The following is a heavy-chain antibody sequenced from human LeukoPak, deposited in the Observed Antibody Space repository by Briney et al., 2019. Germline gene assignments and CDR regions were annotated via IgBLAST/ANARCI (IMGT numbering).Heavy chain of an antibody. V-gene: IGHV3-23*01. D-gene: IGHD1-26*01. Sequence: RTGGSLRPSCAASGFTFSSDAMSSVRQAPGKGLEWGSAISGSVGSPNYADSLKGRFPISKDNSKNKLYLHMNSLRPEDTAVYYCARVRPRVGAEYYFDYWGQGTLVSVSS. CDR3: ARVRPRVGAEYYFDY. CDR1: GFTFSSDA. CDR2: ISGSVGSP. J-gene: IGHJ4*02.